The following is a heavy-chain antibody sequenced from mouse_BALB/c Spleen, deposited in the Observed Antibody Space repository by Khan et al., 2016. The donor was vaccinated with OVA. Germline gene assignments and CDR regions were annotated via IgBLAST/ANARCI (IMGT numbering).Heavy chain of an antibody. CDR3: ARTLYGSGYDYAMDY. J-gene: IGHJ4*01. CDR1: GYIFTNYG. CDR2: INTYTGEP. V-gene: IGHV9-3-1*01. Sequence: QIQLVQSGPELKQPGETVKISCKASGYIFTNYGMTWVKQAPGKGLKWMGWINTYTGEPTYADDFKGRFAFSLETSANTAYLQSNNLKNEDTATYFCARTLYGSGYDYAMDYWGQGTSVTVSS. D-gene: IGHD1-1*01.